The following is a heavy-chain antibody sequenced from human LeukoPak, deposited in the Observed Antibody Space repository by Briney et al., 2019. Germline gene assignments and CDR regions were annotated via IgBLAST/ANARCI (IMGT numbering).Heavy chain of an antibody. CDR3: AKGGNSPFDY. J-gene: IGHJ4*02. V-gene: IGHV3-30*18. D-gene: IGHD2-21*02. CDR1: GFTFSGYG. CDR2: ISYDGSNK. Sequence: GGSLRLSCAASGFTFSGYGMHWVRQAPGKGLEWVAVISYDGSNKYYADSVKGRFTISRDNSKNTLYLQMNSLRAEDTAVYYCAKGGNSPFDYWGQGTLVTVSS.